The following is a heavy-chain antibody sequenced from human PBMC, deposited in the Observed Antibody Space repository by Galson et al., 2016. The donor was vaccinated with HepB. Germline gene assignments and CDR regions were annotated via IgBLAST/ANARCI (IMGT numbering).Heavy chain of an antibody. J-gene: IGHJ5*02. D-gene: IGHD3-3*01. Sequence: SLRLSCAVSGFSVSGDYMIWVRQAPGKGLEWVSVIYSDGNTYYPDALKGRFTISRDNSQNALYLEVNGLRAEDTAVYYCAGGIYRVGGFWGGQFWFDPWGQGTLVAVSS. CDR2: IYSDGNT. CDR3: AGGIYRVGGFWGGQFWFDP. V-gene: IGHV3-66*01. CDR1: GFSVSGDY.